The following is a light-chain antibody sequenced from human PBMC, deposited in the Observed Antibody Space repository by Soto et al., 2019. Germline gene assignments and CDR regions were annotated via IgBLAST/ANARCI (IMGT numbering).Light chain of an antibody. CDR1: QSVSNNY. CDR3: QQYNSYPTWT. J-gene: IGKJ1*01. CDR2: GAS. Sequence: EIVLTQSPGTLSLSPGERATLSCRASQSVSNNYLAWYQQKPGQAPRLLIYGASNRATGIPDRFSGSGSGTDFTPTISSLQPDDFATYYCQQYNSYPTWTFGQGTKVDIK. V-gene: IGKV3-20*01.